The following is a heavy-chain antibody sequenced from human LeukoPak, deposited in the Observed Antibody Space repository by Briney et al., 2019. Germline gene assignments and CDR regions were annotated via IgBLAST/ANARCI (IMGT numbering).Heavy chain of an antibody. CDR3: ARRRGTYYIDY. Sequence: PGGSLRLSCEASGFTFSDYTMNWIRQPPGKGLEWIATVYYTGSTNYNPSLKSRVTISVDTSKNQFSLNLSSVTAADTAMYYCARRRGTYYIDYWGQGTLVTVSS. V-gene: IGHV4-59*08. J-gene: IGHJ4*02. CDR2: VYYTGST. CDR1: GFTFSDYT. D-gene: IGHD1-26*01.